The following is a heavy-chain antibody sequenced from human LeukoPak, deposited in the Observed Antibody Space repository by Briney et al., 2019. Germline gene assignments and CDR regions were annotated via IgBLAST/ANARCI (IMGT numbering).Heavy chain of an antibody. CDR1: GFTLRSYG. Sequence: PGGSLRLSCVASGFTLRSYGMNWVRQAPGKGLEWVSYISTTSYYIYYADSVKGRFTISRDDAKNSLYLQMNTLRAEDTAVYYCARDASGSSTGLIDSWGQGTLVTVSS. CDR2: ISTTSYYI. D-gene: IGHD1-26*01. J-gene: IGHJ4*02. V-gene: IGHV3-21*01. CDR3: ARDASGSSTGLIDS.